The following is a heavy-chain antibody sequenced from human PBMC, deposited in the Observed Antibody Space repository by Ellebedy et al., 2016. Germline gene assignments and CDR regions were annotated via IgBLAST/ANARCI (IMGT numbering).Heavy chain of an antibody. J-gene: IGHJ4*02. V-gene: IGHV3-23*01. CDR1: DFTFGNYN. CDR2: ISAGGDDT. CDR3: REGHYSDV. Sequence: GGSLRLSXAASDFTFGNYNMTWVRQAPGKGLQWVSTISAGGDDTYLADSVKGRFTISRDNSRNILYLQMSSLRDEDSAIYYCREGHYSDVWGQGTQVTVSA.